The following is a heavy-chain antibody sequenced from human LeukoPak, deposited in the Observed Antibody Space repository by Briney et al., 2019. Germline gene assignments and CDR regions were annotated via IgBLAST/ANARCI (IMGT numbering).Heavy chain of an antibody. Sequence: SETLSLTCTVSGGSITGYYWTWIRQPPGKGLEWIGYIYYSGSSNYNPSLKSRVTISIHTSKNQFSLNLSSVTAADTAVYYCARVFGGGRGGWFDPWGQGTLVVVSS. D-gene: IGHD3-16*01. CDR3: ARVFGGGRGGWFDP. CDR1: GGSITGYY. CDR2: IYYSGSS. J-gene: IGHJ5*02. V-gene: IGHV4-59*01.